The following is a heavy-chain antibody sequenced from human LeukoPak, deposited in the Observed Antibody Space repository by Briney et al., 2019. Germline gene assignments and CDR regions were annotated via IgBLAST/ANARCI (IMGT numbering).Heavy chain of an antibody. Sequence: GRSLRLSCAASGFTFSSYAMHWVRQAPGKGLEWVAVISYDGSNKYYADSVKGRFTISRDNSKNTLYLQMNSLRAEDTAVYYCAKDGGLMVRGVITYFDYWGQGTLVTVSS. J-gene: IGHJ4*02. CDR3: AKDGGLMVRGVITYFDY. D-gene: IGHD3-10*01. CDR2: ISYDGSNK. CDR1: GFTFSSYA. V-gene: IGHV3-30*04.